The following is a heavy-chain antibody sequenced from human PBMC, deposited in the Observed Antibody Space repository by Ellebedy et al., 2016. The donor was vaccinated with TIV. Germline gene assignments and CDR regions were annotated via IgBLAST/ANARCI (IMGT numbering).Heavy chain of an antibody. CDR3: ARGVGGYSGYDTENYYYGMDV. J-gene: IGHJ6*02. V-gene: IGHV3-30*02. CDR2: IQSDGSTR. CDR1: GFTFSSFA. Sequence: GESLKISCAASGFTFSSFAFHWVRQAPGKGLEWVTFIQSDGSTRYYADSVRGRFTISRDNSKNSLSLQMDSLRPEDTAVYYCARGVGGYSGYDTENYYYGMDVWGQGTTVTVSS. D-gene: IGHD5-12*01.